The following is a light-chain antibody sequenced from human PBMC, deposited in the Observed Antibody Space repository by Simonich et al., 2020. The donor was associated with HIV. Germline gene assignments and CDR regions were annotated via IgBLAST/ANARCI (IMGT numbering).Light chain of an antibody. CDR3: QSTDSSGTLWV. V-gene: IGLV3-25*03. CDR1: ALLKQY. Sequence: SYELTQPPSVSVSPGQTARITCSGDALLKQYAYWYQQKPGQAPVLVIYKDNERPSGIPERFSGSSSGTTVTLTITGVQADDEADFYCQSTDSSGTLWVFGGGTKLTVL. J-gene: IGLJ3*02. CDR2: KDN.